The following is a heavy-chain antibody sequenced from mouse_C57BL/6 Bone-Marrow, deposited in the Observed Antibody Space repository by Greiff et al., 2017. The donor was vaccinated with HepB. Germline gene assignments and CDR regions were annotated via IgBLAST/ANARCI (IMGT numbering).Heavy chain of an antibody. CDR1: GFTFSDYG. V-gene: IGHV5-15*04. D-gene: IGHD1-1*02. CDR3: ARHLGSPYAMDY. J-gene: IGHJ4*01. Sequence: EVKVEESGGGLVQPGGSLKLSCAASGFTFSDYGMAWVRQAPRKGPEWVAFISNLAYSIYYADTVTGRFTISRENAKNTLYLEMSSLRSEDTAMYYRARHLGSPYAMDYWGQGTSVTVSS. CDR2: ISNLAYSI.